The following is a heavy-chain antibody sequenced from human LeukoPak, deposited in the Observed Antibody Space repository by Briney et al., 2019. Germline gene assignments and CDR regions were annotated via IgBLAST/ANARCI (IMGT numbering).Heavy chain of an antibody. CDR3: ASRVPGIAAANHC. Sequence: SETLSLTCAVYGGSFSGYYWSWIRQPPGKGLEWIGEINHSGSTNYNPSLKSRVTISVDTSKNQFSLKLSSVTAADTAVYYCASRVPGIAAANHCWGQGTLVTVSS. J-gene: IGHJ4*02. V-gene: IGHV4-34*01. CDR1: GGSFSGYY. CDR2: INHSGST. D-gene: IGHD6-13*01.